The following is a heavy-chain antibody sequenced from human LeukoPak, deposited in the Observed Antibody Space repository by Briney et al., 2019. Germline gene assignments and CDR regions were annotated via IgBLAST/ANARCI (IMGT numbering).Heavy chain of an antibody. CDR2: ISAYNGNT. CDR3: ARAFIPYCSSTSCLEGHFDY. D-gene: IGHD2-2*01. V-gene: IGHV1-18*01. CDR1: GYTFTSYG. J-gene: IGHJ4*02. Sequence: ASVKISCKASGYTFTSYGISWVRQAPGQGIEWMGWISAYNGNTNYAQKLQGRVTMTTDTSTSTAYMELRSLRSDDTAVYYCARAFIPYCSSTSCLEGHFDYWGQGTLVTVSS.